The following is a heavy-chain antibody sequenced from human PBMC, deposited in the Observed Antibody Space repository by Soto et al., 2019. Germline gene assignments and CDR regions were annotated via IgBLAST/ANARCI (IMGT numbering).Heavy chain of an antibody. V-gene: IGHV4-59*01. J-gene: IGHJ6*02. CDR1: GGSISSDY. CDR2: IYYSGST. D-gene: IGHD3-10*01. CDR3: AREPPGTRYYYYGMDV. Sequence: PSETLSLTCTVSGGSISSDYWSWIRQPPGKGLDWIGYIYYSGSTNYNPSLKSRVTISVDTSKNPFSLKLSSVTAADTAVYYCAREPPGTRYYYYGMDVWGQGPTVTVSS.